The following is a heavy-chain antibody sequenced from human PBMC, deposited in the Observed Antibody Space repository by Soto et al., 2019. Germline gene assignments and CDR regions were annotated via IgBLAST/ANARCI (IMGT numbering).Heavy chain of an antibody. V-gene: IGHV4-30-2*01. CDR2: IYHSGST. CDR1: GGSISSGGYS. CDR3: AAGGGLPRYY. D-gene: IGHD5-12*01. J-gene: IGHJ4*02. Sequence: QLQLQESGSGLVKPSQTLSLTCAVSGGSISSGGYSWSWIRQPPGKGLEWIGYIYHSGSTYYNPSLTGRVTISVDRSKNQFSLKLSSVTAADTAVYSCAAGGGLPRYYWGQGTLVTVSS.